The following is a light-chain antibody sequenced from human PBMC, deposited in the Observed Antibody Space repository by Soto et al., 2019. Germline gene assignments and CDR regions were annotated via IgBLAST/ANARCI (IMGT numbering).Light chain of an antibody. Sequence: ALTQPASVSGSPGQSITISCTGTSSDVGGYNYVSWYQQHPGKAPKLMIYDVSNRPSGVSNRFSGSKSGNTASLTFSGLQAEDEADYYCSSYTSSSYGFGTGTKVTVL. CDR1: SSDVGGYNY. CDR2: DVS. J-gene: IGLJ1*01. V-gene: IGLV2-14*01. CDR3: SSYTSSSYG.